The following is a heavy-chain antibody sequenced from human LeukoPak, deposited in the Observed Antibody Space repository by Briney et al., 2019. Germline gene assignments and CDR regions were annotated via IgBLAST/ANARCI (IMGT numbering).Heavy chain of an antibody. D-gene: IGHD3-9*01. J-gene: IGHJ4*02. V-gene: IGHV3-30*02. CDR3: AKEGYDILTGYYNSAWYYFDY. CDR2: IRYDGSNK. CDR1: GLTFSSYG. Sequence: GGSLRLSCAASGLTFSSYGMHWVRQAPGKGLEWVAFIRYDGSNKYYADSVEGRFTISRDNSKNTLYLQMNSLRAEDTAVYYCAKEGYDILTGYYNSAWYYFDYWGQGTLVTVSP.